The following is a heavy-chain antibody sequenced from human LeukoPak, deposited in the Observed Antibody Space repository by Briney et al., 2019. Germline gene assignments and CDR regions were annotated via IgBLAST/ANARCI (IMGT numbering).Heavy chain of an antibody. V-gene: IGHV7-4-1*02. D-gene: IGHD6-19*01. CDR3: ARDRRVTVAGSTPHGGVFDP. J-gene: IGHJ5*02. CDR1: GYTFTSYA. CDR2: INTNTGNP. Sequence: ASVKVSCKASGYTFTSYAVNWVRQAPGQGLEWMGWINTNTGNPTYAQGLTGRFVFSLDTSVSTAYLQISSLKAEDTAVYYCARDRRVTVAGSTPHGGVFDPWGQGTLVTVSS.